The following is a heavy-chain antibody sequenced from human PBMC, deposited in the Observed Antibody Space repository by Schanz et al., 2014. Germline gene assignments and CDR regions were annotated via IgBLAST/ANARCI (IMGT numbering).Heavy chain of an antibody. D-gene: IGHD2-21*01. CDR1: GFTFSDYY. Sequence: VRLVESGGGLVKPGGSLRLSCAASGFTFSDYYMSWIRQAPGKGLEWVSYISSSGSYTNYADSVKGRFTISRDNSNNTVYLQMNTLRAEDTAVYYCAREDCSATSCYFRYWGQGTLVTVSS. CDR2: ISSSGSYT. CDR3: AREDCSATSCYFRY. V-gene: IGHV3-11*06. J-gene: IGHJ4*02.